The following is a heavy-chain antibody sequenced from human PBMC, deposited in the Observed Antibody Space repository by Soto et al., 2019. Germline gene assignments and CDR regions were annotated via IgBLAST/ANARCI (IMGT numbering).Heavy chain of an antibody. Sequence: VSCKASGYTFTSYGISWVRQAPGQGLEWMGWISAYNGNTNYAQKLQGRVTMTTDTSTSTAYMELRSLRSDDTAVYYCARGSSTVTYYYYYGMDVWGQGTTVTVSS. J-gene: IGHJ6*02. V-gene: IGHV1-18*01. CDR3: ARGSSTVTYYYYYGMDV. CDR1: GYTFTSYG. CDR2: ISAYNGNT. D-gene: IGHD4-4*01.